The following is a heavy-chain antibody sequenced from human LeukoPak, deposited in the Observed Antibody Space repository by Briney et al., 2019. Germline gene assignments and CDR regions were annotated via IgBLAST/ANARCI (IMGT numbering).Heavy chain of an antibody. CDR1: GFTFSSYA. D-gene: IGHD6-19*01. Sequence: GGSLRLSCAASGFTFSSYAMSWVRQAPGKGLEWVSGISSTGGSTYYADYVKGRFTISRDNSKNTLYVQMNSLIAEDTAVYYCARGYSSLDPWGQGTLVTVSS. CDR3: ARGYSSLDP. V-gene: IGHV3-23*01. CDR2: ISSTGGST. J-gene: IGHJ5*02.